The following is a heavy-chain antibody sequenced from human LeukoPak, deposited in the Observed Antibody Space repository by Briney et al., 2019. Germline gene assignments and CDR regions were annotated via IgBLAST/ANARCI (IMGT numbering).Heavy chain of an antibody. CDR2: ISNSGSS. J-gene: IGHJ4*02. V-gene: IGHV4-4*07. D-gene: IGHD3-16*02. CDR1: GGSISSYY. CDR3: ARDLIMITFGGVIVAHFDY. Sequence: PSETLSLTCTVSGGSISSYYWSWIRQPAGKGLEWIGRISNSGSSNYNPSLKSRVTMSVDTSKNQVSLKVSAVTAADTAVCYCARDLIMITFGGVIVAHFDYWGQGTLVTVSS.